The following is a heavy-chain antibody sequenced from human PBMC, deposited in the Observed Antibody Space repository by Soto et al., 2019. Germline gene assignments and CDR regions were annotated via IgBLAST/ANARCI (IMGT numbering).Heavy chain of an antibody. D-gene: IGHD3-22*01. CDR2: IYPGDSDT. CDR1: GYSFTSCW. Sequence: CKGSGYSFTSCWIGWVRQMPGKGLECMGIIYPGDSDTRYSPSFQGQVTISADKSISTAYLQWSSLKASDTAMYYCARRRGLYYDSSGPTRRGFDYWGQGTLVTSPQ. J-gene: IGHJ4*02. V-gene: IGHV5-51*01. CDR3: ARRRGLYYDSSGPTRRGFDY.